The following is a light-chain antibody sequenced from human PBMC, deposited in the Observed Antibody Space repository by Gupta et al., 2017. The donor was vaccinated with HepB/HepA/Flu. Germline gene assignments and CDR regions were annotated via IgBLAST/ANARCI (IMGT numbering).Light chain of an antibody. CDR3: QQFTSYPLT. J-gene: IGKJ5*01. V-gene: IGKV1-9*01. CDR1: QDINSY. CDR2: SAS. Sequence: DIQLTQSPSFLSASVGDRVTITCRASQDINSYLIWYQQKPGKAPTLLIYSASTLQGGVPSRFSGSGSGTEFTLTISSLQPEDFATYYCQQFTSYPLTFGQGTRLDIK.